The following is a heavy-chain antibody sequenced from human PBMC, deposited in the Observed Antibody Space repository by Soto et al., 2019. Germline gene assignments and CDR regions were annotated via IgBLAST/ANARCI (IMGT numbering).Heavy chain of an antibody. Sequence: EVQLVESGGSLVQPGGSLRLSCAASGFTFSNSWMHWVRQGPGKGLMWVSRINNNGRSTTYAGSVKGRFTISRDNAKNTLDLQMNSMTAEDTGVYYCARDPHGLDVWGQGTTVTVS. CDR2: INNNGRST. CDR1: GFTFSNSW. J-gene: IGHJ6*02. V-gene: IGHV3-74*01. CDR3: ARDPHGLDV.